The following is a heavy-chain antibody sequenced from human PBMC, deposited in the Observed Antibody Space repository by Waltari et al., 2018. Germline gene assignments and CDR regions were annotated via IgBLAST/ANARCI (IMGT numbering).Heavy chain of an antibody. V-gene: IGHV4-34*02. J-gene: IGHJ6*02. Sequence: QVQLQQWGAGLLQPSATLSLTCAVYGGSFSGYYWGWIRPSPGKGLEWIGEINHAGNRNYNPSLRSRVTMLVDTSRSQFSLKLSSMTAADTALYYCVRLEDCSGPGGNCYSGDSFALDVWGQGTTVTVS. CDR3: VRLEDCSGPGGNCYSGDSFALDV. CDR1: GGSFSGYY. CDR2: INHAGNR. D-gene: IGHD2-8*02.